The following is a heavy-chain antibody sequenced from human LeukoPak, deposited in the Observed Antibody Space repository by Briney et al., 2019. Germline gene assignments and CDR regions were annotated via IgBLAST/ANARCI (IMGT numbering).Heavy chain of an antibody. V-gene: IGHV3-30*18. CDR3: AKDPRRYLYGSGSYFDY. CDR1: GFTFNRFG. D-gene: IGHD3-10*01. CDR2: ISYDGSNK. J-gene: IGHJ4*02. Sequence: GGSLRLSCATSGFTFNRFGMHWVRQAPGKGLEWVAVISYDGSNKYYADSVKGRFTISRDNSKNTLYLQMNSLRAEDTAVYYCAKDPRRYLYGSGSYFDYWGQGTLVTVSS.